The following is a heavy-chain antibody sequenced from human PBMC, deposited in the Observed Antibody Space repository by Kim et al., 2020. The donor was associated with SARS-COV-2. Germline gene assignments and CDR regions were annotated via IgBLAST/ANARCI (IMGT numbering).Heavy chain of an antibody. V-gene: IGHV3-23*01. Sequence: GGSLRLSCAASGFTFSSYAMSWVRQAPGKGLEWVSAISGSGGSTYYADSVKGRFTISRDNSKNTLYLQMNSLRAEDTAVYYCAGVEGEWLRLIWAFDIWGQGTMVTVSS. CDR1: GFTFSSYA. CDR2: ISGSGGST. J-gene: IGHJ3*02. D-gene: IGHD5-12*01. CDR3: AGVEGEWLRLIWAFDI.